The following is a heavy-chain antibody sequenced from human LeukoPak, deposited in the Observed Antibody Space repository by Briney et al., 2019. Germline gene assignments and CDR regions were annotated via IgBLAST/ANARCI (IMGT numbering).Heavy chain of an antibody. CDR1: GFTFSSYA. J-gene: IGHJ3*02. CDR2: ISSNGGST. D-gene: IGHD6-19*01. CDR3: ARDLGSGWSDAFDI. Sequence: GGSLRLSCAASGFTFSSYAMHWVRQAPGKGLEYVSAISSNGGSTYYANSVKGRFTISRDNSKNTLYLQMGSLRAEDMAVYYCARDLGSGWSDAFDIWGQGTMVTVSS. V-gene: IGHV3-64*01.